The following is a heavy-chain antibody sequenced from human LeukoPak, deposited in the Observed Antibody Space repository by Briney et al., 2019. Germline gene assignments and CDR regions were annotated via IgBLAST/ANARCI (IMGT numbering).Heavy chain of an antibody. CDR1: GGSFSGYY. J-gene: IGHJ4*02. CDR2: INHSGST. CDR3: ARDSRDPPIPAAPWYDFDY. Sequence: SETLSLTCAVYGGSFSGYYWSWIRQPPGKGLEWIGEINHSGSTNYNPSLKSRVTISVDTSKNQFSLKLSSVTAADTAVYYCARDSRDPPIPAAPWYDFDYWGQGTLVTVSS. V-gene: IGHV4-34*01. D-gene: IGHD2-2*01.